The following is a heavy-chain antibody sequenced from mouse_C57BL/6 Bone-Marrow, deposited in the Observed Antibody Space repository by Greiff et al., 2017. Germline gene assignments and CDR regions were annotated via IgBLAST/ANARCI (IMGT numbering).Heavy chain of an antibody. J-gene: IGHJ4*01. CDR3: ARDADGYYTLDY. Sequence: EVKVVESGGGLVQSGRSLRLSCATSGFTFSVFYMEWVRQDPGKGLEWIAASRKKANDYTTEYRGSGKGRFIDSKDTSTSILYLHMNTVGAEDTTIYSCARDADGYYTLDYWGQGTTVTVSS. D-gene: IGHD2-3*01. V-gene: IGHV7-1*01. CDR2: SRKKANDYTT. CDR1: GFTFSVFY.